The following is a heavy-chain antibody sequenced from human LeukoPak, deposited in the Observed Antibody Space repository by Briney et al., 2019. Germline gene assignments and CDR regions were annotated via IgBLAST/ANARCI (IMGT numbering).Heavy chain of an antibody. Sequence: ASVTVSCKSSGYTFTGYYMHWVRQAPGQGLEWMGWINPNSGGTNYAQKFQGRVTMTRDTSISAAYMVLSRLRSDDTAVYYCARLYCSSTSGYADPWGQGTLVTVSS. J-gene: IGHJ5*02. CDR1: GYTFTGYY. CDR3: ARLYCSSTSGYADP. D-gene: IGHD2-2*01. CDR2: INPNSGGT. V-gene: IGHV1-2*02.